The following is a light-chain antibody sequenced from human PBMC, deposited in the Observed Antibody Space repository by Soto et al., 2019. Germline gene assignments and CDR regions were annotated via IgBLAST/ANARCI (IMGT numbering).Light chain of an antibody. CDR2: GAS. CDR1: QSVSSSY. V-gene: IGKV3-20*01. Sequence: EIVLTQSPGTLSLSPGERATLSCRASQSVSSSYLAWYQQKPGQAPRLLIYGASSRSTGIPDRFSGSGSGTDFTLTISRLEPLDFAVYYCQQYGSSPLFTFVPGTKVDIK. J-gene: IGKJ3*01. CDR3: QQYGSSPLFT.